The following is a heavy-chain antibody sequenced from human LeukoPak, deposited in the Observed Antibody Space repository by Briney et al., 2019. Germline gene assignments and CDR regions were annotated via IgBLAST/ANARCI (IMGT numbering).Heavy chain of an antibody. J-gene: IGHJ4*02. D-gene: IGHD6-19*01. CDR2: IYYTGGT. V-gene: IGHV4-59*08. Sequence: SETLSLTCTVSGGSIGSDYWTWIRQPPGKGLEYIGYIYYTGGTNYNPSLKSRVTISVDTSKNQFSLKLSSVTAAGTAVYFCAKYGNSGWVIDNWGQGTLVTVSS. CDR1: GGSIGSDY. CDR3: AKYGNSGWVIDN.